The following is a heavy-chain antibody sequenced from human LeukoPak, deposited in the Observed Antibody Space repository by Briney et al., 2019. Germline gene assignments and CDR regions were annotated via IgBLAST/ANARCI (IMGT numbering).Heavy chain of an antibody. CDR1: GYSFTSYW. V-gene: IGHV5-51*01. CDR3: ARLTYYYGSGSYWPGYFDY. D-gene: IGHD3-10*01. J-gene: IGHJ4*02. Sequence: GESLQISCKGSGYSFTSYWIGWVRQMPGKGLEWMGIIYPGDSDTRYSPSFQGQVTISVDKSISTAYLQWSSLKASDTAMYYCARLTYYYGSGSYWPGYFDYWGQGTLVTVSS. CDR2: IYPGDSDT.